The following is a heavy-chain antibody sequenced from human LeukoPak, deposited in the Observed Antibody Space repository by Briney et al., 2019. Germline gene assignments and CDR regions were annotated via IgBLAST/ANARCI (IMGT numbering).Heavy chain of an antibody. CDR1: GFTFSSYW. D-gene: IGHD2-2*01. CDR2: IKQDGSEK. Sequence: YPGGSLRLSCAASGFTFSSYWMSWVRQAPGKGLEWVANIKQDGSEKYYVDSVKGRFTISRDNAKNSLYLQMNSLRVGDTAVYYCAPGDCTSSSCYLNYWGQGALVTVSS. J-gene: IGHJ4*02. V-gene: IGHV3-7*01. CDR3: APGDCTSSSCYLNY.